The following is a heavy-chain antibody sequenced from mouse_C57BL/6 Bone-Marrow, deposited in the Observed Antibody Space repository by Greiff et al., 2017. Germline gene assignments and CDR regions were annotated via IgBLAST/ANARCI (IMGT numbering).Heavy chain of an antibody. CDR2: IWSDGST. CDR1: GFSLTSYG. CDR3: ARAPLTPVVATDAMDY. V-gene: IGHV2-6*03. D-gene: IGHD1-1*01. Sequence: VQLVESGPGLVAPSQSLSITCTVSGFSLTSYGVHWVRQPPGKGLEWLVVIWSDGSTTYNSALKSRLSISKDHSKSQVFLKMNSLQTDDTSRYYGARAPLTPVVATDAMDYWGQGTSVTVAS. J-gene: IGHJ4*01.